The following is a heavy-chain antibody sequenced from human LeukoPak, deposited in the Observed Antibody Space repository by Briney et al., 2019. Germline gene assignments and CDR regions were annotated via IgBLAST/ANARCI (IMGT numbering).Heavy chain of an antibody. CDR2: IGTAGDP. V-gene: IGHV3-13*05. Sequence: GGSLRLSCAASGFTFSSYDMHWVRQATGKGLEWVSAIGTAGDPYYPGSVKGRFTISRENAKNSLYLQMNSLRAGDTAVYYCARGAGTMVRGVRGWFDPWGQGTLVTVSS. CDR1: GFTFSSYD. CDR3: ARGAGTMVRGVRGWFDP. J-gene: IGHJ5*02. D-gene: IGHD3-10*01.